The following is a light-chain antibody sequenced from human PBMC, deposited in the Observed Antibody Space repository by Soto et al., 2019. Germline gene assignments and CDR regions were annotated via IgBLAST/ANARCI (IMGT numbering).Light chain of an antibody. Sequence: EIVMTQSPATLSVSPGERATLSCRASQSVSSNLAWYQQKPGQAPRLLISGASTRATGIPARFSGSGSGTEFTLTISSLQSEDFAVYYCQQSWTFGQGTKVEIK. V-gene: IGKV3-15*01. J-gene: IGKJ1*01. CDR3: QQSWT. CDR1: QSVSSN. CDR2: GAS.